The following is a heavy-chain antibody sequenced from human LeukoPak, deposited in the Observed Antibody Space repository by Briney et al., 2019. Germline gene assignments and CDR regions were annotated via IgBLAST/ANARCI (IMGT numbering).Heavy chain of an antibody. Sequence: GGSLRLSCAASGFTFSSYAMSWVRQAPGKGLEWVSAISGSGGSTYYADSVKGRFTISRDNSKNTLYLQMNSLRVEDTAVYYCAKALELTRIVVVTAMGAEYFQHWGQGTLVTVSS. D-gene: IGHD2-21*02. CDR1: GFTFSSYA. V-gene: IGHV3-23*01. CDR3: AKALELTRIVVVTAMGAEYFQH. CDR2: ISGSGGST. J-gene: IGHJ1*01.